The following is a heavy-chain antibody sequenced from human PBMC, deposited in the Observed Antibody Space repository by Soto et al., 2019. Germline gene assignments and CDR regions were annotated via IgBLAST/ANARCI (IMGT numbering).Heavy chain of an antibody. V-gene: IGHV3-73*01. CDR1: GFTFSGSA. Sequence: EVQLVASGGGLVQPGESLKLSCAVSGFTFSGSAMHWVRQASGKGLEWVGRIRSKANNYATAYAASVKGRFTISRDDSKNTAYLKMNSLKSEDTAVYYCTRGYGDYVRDYWGQGTLVTVSS. CDR2: IRSKANNYAT. CDR3: TRGYGDYVRDY. D-gene: IGHD4-17*01. J-gene: IGHJ4*02.